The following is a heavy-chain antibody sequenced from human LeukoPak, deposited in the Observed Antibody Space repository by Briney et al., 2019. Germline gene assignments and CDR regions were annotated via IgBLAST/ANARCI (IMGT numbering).Heavy chain of an antibody. CDR1: GGSISSGDYY. CDR2: IYYSGST. V-gene: IGHV4-30-4*01. CDR3: ARGRISNYDILTGYTYYYYYGMDV. D-gene: IGHD3-9*01. Sequence: SQTLSLTCTVSGGSISSGDYYWSWIRQPPGKGLEWIGYIYYSGSTYYNPSLKSRVTISVDTSKNQFSLKLSSVTAADTAVYYCARGRISNYDILTGYTYYYYYGMDVWGQGTTVTVSS. J-gene: IGHJ6*02.